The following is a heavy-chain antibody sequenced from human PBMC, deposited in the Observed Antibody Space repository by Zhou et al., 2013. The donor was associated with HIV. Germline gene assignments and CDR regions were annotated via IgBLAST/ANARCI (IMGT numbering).Heavy chain of an antibody. CDR3: AKTYARGWGYSSALDFFDN. CDR1: GGTFSSYV. V-gene: IGHV1-69*05. J-gene: IGHJ4*01. D-gene: IGHD6-19*01. CDR2: IIPLFRTA. Sequence: QVQVVQSGGEVKKPGASVKVSCKGSGGTFSSYVTSWVRQAPGQRLEWMGSIIPLFRTANYSQRFQGRLTITTDESMATAYMDLSSLRSDDTAIYYCAKTYARGWGYSSALDFFDNWGHGTLVTVSS.